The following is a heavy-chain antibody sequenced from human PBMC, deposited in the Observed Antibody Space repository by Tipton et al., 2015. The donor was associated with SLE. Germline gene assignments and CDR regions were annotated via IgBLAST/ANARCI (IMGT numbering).Heavy chain of an antibody. D-gene: IGHD1-26*01. CDR3: ARLGPTILDYFDY. Sequence: TLSLTCTVSGGSISRHFWSWIRQTPGKGLEWIGHFYYTGSTNYNPSLKGRVTISVDTSKNQFSLKLKSVTAADTAMYYCARLGPTILDYFDYWGQGALVTVSS. J-gene: IGHJ4*02. CDR2: FYYTGST. CDR1: GGSISRHF. V-gene: IGHV4-59*11.